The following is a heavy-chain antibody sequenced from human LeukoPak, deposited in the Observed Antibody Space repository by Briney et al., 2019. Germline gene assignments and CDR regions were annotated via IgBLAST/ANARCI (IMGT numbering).Heavy chain of an antibody. Sequence: SVKVSCKASGGTFGSDVISCVRQAPGQGLEWMGGIIPIFGTAHYAQKFQGRLTITADESTSTVYMEMSSLRSEDTAMYYCAKEGDTALVTGYFDLWGRGTLVTVSA. D-gene: IGHD5-18*01. CDR3: AKEGDTALVTGYFDL. J-gene: IGHJ2*01. CDR1: GGTFGSDV. CDR2: IIPIFGTA. V-gene: IGHV1-69*01.